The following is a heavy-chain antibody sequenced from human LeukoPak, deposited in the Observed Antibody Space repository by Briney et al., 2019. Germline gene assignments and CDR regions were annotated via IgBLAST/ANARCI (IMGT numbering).Heavy chain of an antibody. J-gene: IGHJ6*03. D-gene: IGHD3-10*01. V-gene: IGHV4-61*02. CDR1: GGSISSGSYY. CDR3: ARVRTYYYGSGSYYKPYYYYMDV. CDR2: IYTSGST. Sequence: PSETLSLTCTVSGGSISSGSYYWSWIRQPAGKGLEWIGRIYTSGSTNYNPSLKSRVTISVDTSKNQFSLKLSSVTAADTAVYYCARVRTYYYGSGSYYKPYYYYMDVWGKGTTVTISS.